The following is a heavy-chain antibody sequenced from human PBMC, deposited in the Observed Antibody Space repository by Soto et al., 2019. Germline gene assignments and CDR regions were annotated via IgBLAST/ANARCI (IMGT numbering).Heavy chain of an antibody. CDR1: GGAFSSYA. D-gene: IGHD6-13*01. CDR2: IIPIFGTA. V-gene: IGHV1-69*13. J-gene: IGHJ5*02. Sequence: SVKVSWKASGGAFSSYAISLVRRAPGQGLEWMGGIIPIFGTANYAQKLQGRVTITADESTSTAYMELSSLRSEDTAVYYCARNSQQLPQGWFDPWGQGTMVTVSS. CDR3: ARNSQQLPQGWFDP.